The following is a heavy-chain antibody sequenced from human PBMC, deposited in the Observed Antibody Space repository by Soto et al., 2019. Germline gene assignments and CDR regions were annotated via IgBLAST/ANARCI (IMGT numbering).Heavy chain of an antibody. CDR2: INAGNGNT. Sequence: QVPLVQSGAEVKKPGASVKVSCKASGYTVTSYTIHWVRQAPGQRLEWMGWINAGNGNTKYSHKFQRSITITRDTSATTSYMDLSILRSEDTAIYYCATEGRYGDYGDYWGQGTLVTVSS. CDR1: GYTVTSYT. CDR3: ATEGRYGDYGDY. D-gene: IGHD4-17*01. V-gene: IGHV1-3*01. J-gene: IGHJ4*02.